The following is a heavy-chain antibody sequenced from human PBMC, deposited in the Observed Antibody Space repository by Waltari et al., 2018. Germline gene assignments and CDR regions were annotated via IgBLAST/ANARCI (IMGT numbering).Heavy chain of an antibody. V-gene: IGHV3-21*01. CDR3: ARDLPITMIVVVITTAYYYGMDV. CDR1: GFTFSSYS. D-gene: IGHD3-22*01. J-gene: IGHJ6*02. Sequence: EVQLVESGGGLVKPGGSLRLSCAASGFTFSSYSMNWVRQAPGKGLEWVSSISSSSSYIYYADSVKGRFTSSRDNATNSLYLQMKSLRAEDTAVYYCARDLPITMIVVVITTAYYYGMDVWGQGTTVTVSS. CDR2: ISSSSSYI.